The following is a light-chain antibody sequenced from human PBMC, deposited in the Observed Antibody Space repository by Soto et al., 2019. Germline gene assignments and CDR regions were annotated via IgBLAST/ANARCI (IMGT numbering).Light chain of an antibody. V-gene: IGLV2-14*01. CDR3: TSYSSASSLVI. Sequence: QSVLTQPASVSGSPGQSSTISCTGTSSDVGDYNYVSWYRQHPGNAPKLIIYEVTNRPSGISNRFSGSKSGNTASLTISGLQADDESYYYCTSYSSASSLVIFGGGTQLTVL. J-gene: IGLJ2*01. CDR2: EVT. CDR1: SSDVGDYNY.